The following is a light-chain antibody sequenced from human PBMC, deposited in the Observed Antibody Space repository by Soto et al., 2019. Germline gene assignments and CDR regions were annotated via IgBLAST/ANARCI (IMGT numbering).Light chain of an antibody. V-gene: IGKV3-20*01. CDR1: RSLSSSY. J-gene: IGKJ2*01. Sequence: EIVLTQSPGTLSLSPGERATLSCRASRSLSSSYVVWYQQKPGQAPRLLIYAASRRATGIPDRFSGSGSATEYTLTISRLEPEDFAVYYCQQHGPFGQGPKVDIK. CDR2: AAS. CDR3: QQHGP.